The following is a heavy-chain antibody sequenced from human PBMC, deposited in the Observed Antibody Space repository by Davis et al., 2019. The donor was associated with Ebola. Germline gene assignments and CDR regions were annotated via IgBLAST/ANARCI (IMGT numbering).Heavy chain of an antibody. CDR2: ISGSGGST. CDR3: AKGGGVLWWPYGWDV. CDR1: GFTFSSYA. V-gene: IGHV3-23*01. Sequence: GESLKISCAASGFTFSSYAMSWVRQAPGKGLEWVSAISGSGGSTYYADSVKGRFTISRDNSKNTLYLQMNSLRAEDTAVYYCAKGGGVLWWPYGWDVWGQGTTVTVSS. D-gene: IGHD2-21*01. J-gene: IGHJ6*02.